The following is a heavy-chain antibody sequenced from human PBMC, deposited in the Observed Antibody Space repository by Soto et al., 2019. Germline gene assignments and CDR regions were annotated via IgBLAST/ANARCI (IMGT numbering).Heavy chain of an antibody. CDR3: ATRGNDYGDPFDY. Sequence: EVQLVESGGGLVQPGRSLRLSCAASGFSFDDYAMHWVRQAPGKGLEWVSGISWNSGSIGYADSVKGRFTISRDNAKNSLYLQMNSLRAEDTALYYCATRGNDYGDPFDYWGQGTLVTVSS. V-gene: IGHV3-9*01. CDR2: ISWNSGSI. J-gene: IGHJ4*02. D-gene: IGHD4-17*01. CDR1: GFSFDDYA.